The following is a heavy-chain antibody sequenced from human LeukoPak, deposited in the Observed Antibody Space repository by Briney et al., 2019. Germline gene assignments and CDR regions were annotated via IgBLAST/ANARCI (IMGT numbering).Heavy chain of an antibody. V-gene: IGHV4-34*01. CDR1: GGSFSGYY. CDR2: INHSGNT. Sequence: SETLSLTCAVYGGSFSGYYWSWIRQPPGKGLEWIGEINHSGNTNYNPSLKSRVTISVDTSKNQFSLKLSSVTAADTAVYYCARGRSLLSRYDYWGQGTLVTVSS. CDR3: ARGRSLLSRYDY. J-gene: IGHJ4*02. D-gene: IGHD3-10*01.